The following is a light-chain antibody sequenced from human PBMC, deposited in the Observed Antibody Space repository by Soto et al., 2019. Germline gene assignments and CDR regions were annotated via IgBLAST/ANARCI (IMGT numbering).Light chain of an antibody. CDR3: QQRYHWPPFT. Sequence: EIVLTQSPATLSLSPGERATLSCRARQSISNYLAWYQQKPGQSPRLLIYDDSNRTTGIPARFSGSGSGTDFTLTFRSVEPEDVAVYYCQQRYHWPPFTFAPVTKVDIK. CDR1: QSISNY. V-gene: IGKV3-11*01. CDR2: DDS. J-gene: IGKJ3*01.